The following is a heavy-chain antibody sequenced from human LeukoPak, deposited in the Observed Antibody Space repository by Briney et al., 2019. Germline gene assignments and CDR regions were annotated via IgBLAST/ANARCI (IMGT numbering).Heavy chain of an antibody. CDR3: ARDPEGYNWFDP. CDR1: GFTFSSYS. Sequence: PGGSLRLSCAASGFTFSSYSMNWVRQAPGKGLEWVSSISSSSSYIYYADSVKGRFTISRDNAKNSLYLQMNSLRAEDTAAYYCARDPEGYNWFDPWGQGTLVTVSS. CDR2: ISSSSSYI. V-gene: IGHV3-21*01. J-gene: IGHJ5*02.